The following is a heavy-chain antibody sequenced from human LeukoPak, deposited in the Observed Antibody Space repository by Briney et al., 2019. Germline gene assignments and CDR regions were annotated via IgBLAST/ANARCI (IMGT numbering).Heavy chain of an antibody. J-gene: IGHJ4*02. CDR1: GFTFSDHY. D-gene: IGHD1-1*01. V-gene: IGHV3-21*01. Sequence: GGSLRLSCAASGFTFSDHYMDWVRQAPGKGLEWVSSISSSSSYIYYADSVKGRFTISRDNAKNSLYLQMNSLRAEDTAVYYCARGSLDNFDYWGQGTLVTVSS. CDR2: ISSSSSYI. CDR3: ARGSLDNFDY.